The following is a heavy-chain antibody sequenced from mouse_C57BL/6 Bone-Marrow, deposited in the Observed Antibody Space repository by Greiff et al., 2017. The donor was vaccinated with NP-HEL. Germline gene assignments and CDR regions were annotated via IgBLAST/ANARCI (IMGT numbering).Heavy chain of an antibody. CDR1: GYTFTSYW. Sequence: QVQLQQPGAELVRPGSSVKLSCKASGYTFTSYWMHWVKQRPIQGLEWIGNIDPSDSETHYNQKFKDKATLTVYKSSSTAYMRLSSLTSEDSAVYYCARKGGGYFDVWGTGTTVTVSS. J-gene: IGHJ1*03. CDR3: ARKGGGYFDV. V-gene: IGHV1-52*01. CDR2: IDPSDSET.